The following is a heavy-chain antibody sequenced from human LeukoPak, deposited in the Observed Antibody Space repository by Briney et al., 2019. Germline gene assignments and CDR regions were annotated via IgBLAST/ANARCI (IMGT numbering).Heavy chain of an antibody. CDR3: ARDLGPTTSWYFHWFDP. J-gene: IGHJ5*02. V-gene: IGHV3-21*04. D-gene: IGHD6-13*01. CDR1: GFTFSSYS. CDR2: ISSSSSYI. Sequence: GGSLRLSCAASGFTFSSYSMNWVRQAPGKGLEWVSSISSSSSYIYYADSVKGRFTISRDNAKNSLYLQMNSLRAEDTAVYHCARDLGPTTSWYFHWFDPWGQGTLVTVSS.